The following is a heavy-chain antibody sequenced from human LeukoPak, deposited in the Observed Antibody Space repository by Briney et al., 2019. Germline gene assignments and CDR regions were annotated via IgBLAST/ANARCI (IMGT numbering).Heavy chain of an antibody. CDR3: TTDYDLRAFDI. V-gene: IGHV3-15*01. Sequence: GGSLRLSCAASGFTFSNAWMSWVRQAPGKGLEWVGRIKSITDGGTTDYAAPVKGRFTISRDDSKNTLYLQMNSLKTEVTAVYYCTTDYDLRAFDIWGQGTMVTVSS. J-gene: IGHJ3*02. CDR1: GFTFSNAW. D-gene: IGHD3-16*01. CDR2: IKSITDGGTT.